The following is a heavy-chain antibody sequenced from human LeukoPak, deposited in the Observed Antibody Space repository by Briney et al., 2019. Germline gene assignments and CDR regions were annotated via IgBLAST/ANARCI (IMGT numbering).Heavy chain of an antibody. D-gene: IGHD3-22*01. J-gene: IGHJ1*01. CDR1: GFTFSTHA. CDR3: VKDLHPTAGDSSRQYFQH. Sequence: PGGSLRLSCSASGFTFSTHAMHWVRQAPGKGLEYVSAISSNGGSTYYADSVKGRFTISRDNSKNTLYLQMSSLRAEDTAVYYCVKDLHPTAGDSSRQYFQHWGQGTLVTVSS. CDR2: ISSNGGST. V-gene: IGHV3-64D*09.